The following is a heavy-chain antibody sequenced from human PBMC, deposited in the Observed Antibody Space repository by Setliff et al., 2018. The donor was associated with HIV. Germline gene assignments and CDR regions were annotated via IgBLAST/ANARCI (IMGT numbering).Heavy chain of an antibody. Sequence: SVKVSCKASGGTFSSYTISWVRQAPGQGLEWMGRIIPILGIAIYAQKFQGRVTITADKSTSTAYMELSSLRSEDTAVYYCARAGDGYNSDYYYYYMDVWGKGTTVTVSS. CDR2: IIPILGIA. CDR3: ARAGDGYNSDYYYYYMDV. V-gene: IGHV1-69*02. J-gene: IGHJ6*03. D-gene: IGHD5-12*01. CDR1: GGTFSSYT.